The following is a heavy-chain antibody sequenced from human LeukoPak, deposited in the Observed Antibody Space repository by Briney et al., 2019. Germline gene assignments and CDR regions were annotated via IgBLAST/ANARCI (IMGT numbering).Heavy chain of an antibody. CDR2: IKQDGSEK. V-gene: IGHV3-7*03. J-gene: IGHJ6*02. Sequence: GSLRLSCVAPGFTFSSYWMSWVRQAPGKGLGGVANIKQDGSEKYYVDSVKGRFTISRDNAKKSLFLQMNSLRAEDTAVYYCARDPGRRQWLIIHYGMDVWGQGTAVTVSS. D-gene: IGHD6-19*01. CDR1: GFTFSSYW. CDR3: ARDPGRRQWLIIHYGMDV.